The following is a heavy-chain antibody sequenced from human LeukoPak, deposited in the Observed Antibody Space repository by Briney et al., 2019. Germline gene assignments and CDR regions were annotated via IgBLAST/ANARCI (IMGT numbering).Heavy chain of an antibody. CDR2: IFYTGST. CDR1: GGSISSYY. V-gene: IGHV4-59*01. CDR3: ARVPAGTTDRFDY. Sequence: SETLSLTCAVSGGSISSYYWSWIRQPPGKGLEWIGYIFYTGSTNYNPSLKRRVTMSVDTSKQQFSLKVRSVTAADTAVYYCARVPAGTTDRFDYWGQGTLVTVSS. D-gene: IGHD6-13*01. J-gene: IGHJ4*02.